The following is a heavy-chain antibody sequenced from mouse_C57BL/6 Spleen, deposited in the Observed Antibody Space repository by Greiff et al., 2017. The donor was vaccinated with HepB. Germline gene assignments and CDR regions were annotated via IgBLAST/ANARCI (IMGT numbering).Heavy chain of an antibody. CDR1: GYAFSSSW. V-gene: IGHV1-82*01. D-gene: IGHD4-1*01. J-gene: IGHJ4*01. CDR2: IYPGDGDT. Sequence: VQLQQSGPELVKPGASVKISCKASGYAFSSSWMNWVKQRPGKGLEWIGRIYPGDGDTNYNGKFKGKATLTADKSSSTAYMQLSSLTSEDSAVYFCAGAGWAGTMDYWGQGTSVTVSS. CDR3: AGAGWAGTMDY.